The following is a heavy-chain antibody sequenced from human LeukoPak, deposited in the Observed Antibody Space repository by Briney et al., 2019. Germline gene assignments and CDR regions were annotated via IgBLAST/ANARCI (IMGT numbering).Heavy chain of an antibody. CDR2: INQSGST. CDR3: ASSERLTGYYSYYFDY. Sequence: SETLSLTCAVYGGSFSGYYWSWIRQPPGKGLEWIGEINQSGSTNYNPSLKSRVTISVDTSKNQFSLKLSSVTAADTAVYYCASSERLTGYYSYYFDYWGQGTLVTVSS. V-gene: IGHV4-34*01. CDR1: GGSFSGYY. J-gene: IGHJ4*02. D-gene: IGHD3-9*01.